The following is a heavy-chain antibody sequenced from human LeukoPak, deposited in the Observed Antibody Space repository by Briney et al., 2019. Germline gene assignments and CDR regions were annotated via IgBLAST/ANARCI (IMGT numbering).Heavy chain of an antibody. CDR3: ASNRYGYVWGSYHPWYFDY. Sequence: SETLSLTCAVYGGSFSGYYWSWIRQPPGKGLEWIGEINHSGSTNYNPSLKSRVTISVDTSKNQFSLKLSSVTAADTAVYYCASNRYGYVWGSYHPWYFDYWGQGTLVTVSS. J-gene: IGHJ4*02. V-gene: IGHV4-34*01. D-gene: IGHD3-16*02. CDR2: INHSGST. CDR1: GGSFSGYY.